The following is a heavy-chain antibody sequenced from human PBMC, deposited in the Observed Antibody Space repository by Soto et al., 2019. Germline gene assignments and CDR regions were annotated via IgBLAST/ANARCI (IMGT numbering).Heavy chain of an antibody. V-gene: IGHV1-69*01. J-gene: IGHJ5*02. CDR3: ASHGPGARFDP. CDR2: FIPRFGTT. CDR1: GDSFSKYT. Sequence: QVQLVQSGAEVKKPGSSVRVSCKTSGDSFSKYTVNWVRQAPRQGLEWMGGFIPRFGTTNFAPTLQGRVTITADQSMNTVYMELSSLRSDDTAVYYCASHGPGARFDPWGQGTLVIVSS.